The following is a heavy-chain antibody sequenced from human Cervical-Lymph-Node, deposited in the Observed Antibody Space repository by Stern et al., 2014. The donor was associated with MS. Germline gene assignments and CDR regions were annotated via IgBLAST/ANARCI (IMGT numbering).Heavy chain of an antibody. V-gene: IGHV1-18*04. CDR1: SYTFSSYG. CDR3: ARAYFDSYGLDV. D-gene: IGHD3-9*01. CDR2: ISGYDGGT. Sequence: VQLVESGADVKKPGASVKVSCKASSYTFSSYGIAWVRQAPGQGLEWMGWISGYDGGTNYAPKLQGRVTLTTDPSTRTAYMEIRSLRFDDTAVYYCARAYFDSYGLDVWGQGTTVTVSS. J-gene: IGHJ6*02.